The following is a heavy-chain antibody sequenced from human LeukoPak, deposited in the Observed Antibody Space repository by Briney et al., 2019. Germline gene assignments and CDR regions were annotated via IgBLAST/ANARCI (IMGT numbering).Heavy chain of an antibody. CDR1: EFTFSTYW. V-gene: IGHV3-7*01. D-gene: IGHD3-3*01. CDR2: IKQDGSEK. Sequence: GGSLRLSXAASEFTFSTYWMSWVRQAPGKGLEWVASIKQDGSEKYYVDSVKGRFTISRDDAKNSVYLQMNSLRVEDTAMYYCARRAANYDFWSGYNVWGKGTTVTVSS. J-gene: IGHJ6*04. CDR3: ARRAANYDFWSGYNV.